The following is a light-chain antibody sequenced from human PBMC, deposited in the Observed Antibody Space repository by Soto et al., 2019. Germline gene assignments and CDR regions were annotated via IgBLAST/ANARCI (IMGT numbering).Light chain of an antibody. V-gene: IGKV1-5*01. J-gene: IGKJ1*01. Sequence: IQMTQSPSTLSASIGDRVTITCRASQSISSWLAWYQQKPGKAPKLLIYDSSSLESGVPSRFSGSGSGTAFTLRISSLQPDDFATYYYQQYNNYPWTFGQGTQVEIK. CDR1: QSISSW. CDR3: QQYNNYPWT. CDR2: DSS.